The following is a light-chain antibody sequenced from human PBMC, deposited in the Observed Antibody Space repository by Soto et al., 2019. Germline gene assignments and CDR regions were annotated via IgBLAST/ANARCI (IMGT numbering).Light chain of an antibody. CDR3: QQYGSLPYT. V-gene: IGKV3-20*01. J-gene: IGKJ5*01. Sequence: EIVLTQSPGTLSLSPGKRATLSCRASQSLSTTDLVWYQHRSGQPPRLLVHGTFSTASGIPAGFSGSGSGTDFTLTICRLEPEDSAVYYCQQYGSLPYTFGRGTRLEIQ. CDR1: QSLSTTD. CDR2: GTF.